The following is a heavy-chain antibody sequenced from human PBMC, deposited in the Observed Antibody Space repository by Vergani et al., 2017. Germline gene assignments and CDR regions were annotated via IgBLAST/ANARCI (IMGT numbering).Heavy chain of an antibody. CDR3: AGAPFGVVSVYCYYYYMDV. D-gene: IGHD3-3*01. CDR2: IIPIFGTA. V-gene: IGHV1-69*06. J-gene: IGHJ6*03. CDR1: GGTFSSYA. Sequence: QVQLVQSGAEVKKPGSSVKVSCKASGGTFSSYAISWVRQAPGQGLEWMGGIIPIFGTANYAQKFQGRVTITADKSTSTAYMELSSLRSEDTSVYYCAGAPFGVVSVYCYYYYMDVWGKGTTVTVSS.